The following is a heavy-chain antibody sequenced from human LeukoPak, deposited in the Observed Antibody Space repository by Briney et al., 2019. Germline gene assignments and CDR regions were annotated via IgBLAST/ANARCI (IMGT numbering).Heavy chain of an antibody. J-gene: IGHJ4*02. D-gene: IGHD2-21*01. CDR2: ISGSDGTT. CDR3: AKHRLSVLGRGDH. V-gene: IGHV3-23*01. Sequence: GGSLRLSCEGSGYPFSNFAMSWIRQGPGKGLEWVADISGSDGTTCYADSVKGRFTVSRDNSQNMLYLQMNSLRVEDTAVYYCAKHRLSVLGRGDHWGQGLLVTVSP. CDR1: GYPFSNFA.